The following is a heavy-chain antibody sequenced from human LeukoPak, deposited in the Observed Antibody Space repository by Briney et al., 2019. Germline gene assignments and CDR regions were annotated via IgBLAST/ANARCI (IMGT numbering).Heavy chain of an antibody. CDR3: ATTTIRLGY. J-gene: IGHJ4*02. CDR2: INHSGST. CDR1: GGSFSGYF. Sequence: LETLSLTCAVYGGSFSGYFWGWIRQPPGKGLEWIGEINHSGSTNYNPSLKSRVTISVDTSKNQFSLKLSSVTAADTAVYYCATTTIRLGYWGQGTLVTVSS. D-gene: IGHD1-26*01. V-gene: IGHV4-34*01.